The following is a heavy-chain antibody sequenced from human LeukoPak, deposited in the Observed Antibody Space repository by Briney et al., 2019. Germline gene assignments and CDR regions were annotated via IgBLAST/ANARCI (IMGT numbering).Heavy chain of an antibody. D-gene: IGHD3-22*01. CDR1: GFSLRDYS. J-gene: IGHJ4*02. CDR3: AKDGGINDSSGYGLDY. CDR2: ISSSSRYT. V-gene: IGHV3-21*04. Sequence: GGSLRLSCAASGFSLRDYSMDWVRQAPGKGLEWVSSISSSSRYTFYVDSVKGRFTISRDNSKNTLYLQMNSLRAEDTAVYYCAKDGGINDSSGYGLDYWGQGTLVTVSS.